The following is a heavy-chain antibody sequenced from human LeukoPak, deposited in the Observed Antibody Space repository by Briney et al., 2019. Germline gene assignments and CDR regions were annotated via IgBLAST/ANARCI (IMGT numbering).Heavy chain of an antibody. D-gene: IGHD2-21*02. CDR1: GFTFSSYE. V-gene: IGHV3-48*03. CDR2: ISSSGSTI. Sequence: GRSLRLSCAASGFTFSSYEMNLVRQAPGKGLEWVSYISSSGSTIYYADSVKGRFTISRDNAKNSLYLQMNSLRAEDTAVYYCAREDSDIVVVTVHGERYFDYWGQGTLVTVSS. J-gene: IGHJ4*02. CDR3: AREDSDIVVVTVHGERYFDY.